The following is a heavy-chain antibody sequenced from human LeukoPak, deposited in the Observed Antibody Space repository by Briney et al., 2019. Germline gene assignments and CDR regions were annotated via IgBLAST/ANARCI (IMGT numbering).Heavy chain of an antibody. D-gene: IGHD2-15*01. CDR3: ASSDCSGGSCYYDY. Sequence: GGSLRLSCAASGFTFSSYEMNWVRQAPRKGLEWVSYISSSGSTIYYADSVKGRFTISRDNAKNSLYLQMNSLRAEDTAVYYCASSDCSGGSCYYDYWGQGTLVTVSS. J-gene: IGHJ4*02. CDR2: ISSSGSTI. V-gene: IGHV3-48*03. CDR1: GFTFSSYE.